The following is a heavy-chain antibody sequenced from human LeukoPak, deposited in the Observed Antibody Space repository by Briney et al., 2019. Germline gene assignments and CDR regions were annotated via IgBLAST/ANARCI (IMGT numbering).Heavy chain of an antibody. CDR1: GFTFSSYA. J-gene: IGHJ4*02. D-gene: IGHD3-16*02. CDR2: ISGSGGST. V-gene: IGHV3-23*01. Sequence: GGPLRVSCAASGFTFSSYAMSWVRQAPGNGLEWVSAISGSGGSTYYADSVKGRFTISRDNSKNTLYMQMNSLRAEDTAVYYCAKNYDYVWGSYRIGYYFDYWGQGTLVTVSS. CDR3: AKNYDYVWGSYRIGYYFDY.